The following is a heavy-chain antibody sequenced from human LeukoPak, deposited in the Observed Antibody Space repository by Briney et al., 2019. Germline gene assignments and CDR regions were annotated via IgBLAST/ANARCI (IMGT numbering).Heavy chain of an antibody. Sequence: GGSLRLSRSASGFTFSSYAMHWVRQAPGKGLEYVSAISSNGGSTYYADSVKGRFTISRDNSKNTLYLQMSSLRAEDTAVYYCVKDLGGTGDGNYYYYGMDVWGQGTTVTVSS. CDR1: GFTFSSYA. V-gene: IGHV3-64D*06. J-gene: IGHJ6*02. CDR3: VKDLGGTGDGNYYYYGMDV. D-gene: IGHD7-27*01. CDR2: ISSNGGST.